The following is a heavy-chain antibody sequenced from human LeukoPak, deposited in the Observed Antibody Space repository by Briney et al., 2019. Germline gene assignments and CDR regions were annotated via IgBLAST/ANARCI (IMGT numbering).Heavy chain of an antibody. CDR2: IWYDGNNK. CDR1: GFTFSNYG. Sequence: GGSLRLSCAASGFTFSNYGMHWVRQAPGKGLEWVAVIWYDGNNKYYGDSVKGRFTISGDNSKNTLYLQMNSLRAEDTAVYYCAKPKPRCSGGSCYSPFDYWGQGTLVTVSS. CDR3: AKPKPRCSGGSCYSPFDY. D-gene: IGHD2-15*01. J-gene: IGHJ4*02. V-gene: IGHV3-33*06.